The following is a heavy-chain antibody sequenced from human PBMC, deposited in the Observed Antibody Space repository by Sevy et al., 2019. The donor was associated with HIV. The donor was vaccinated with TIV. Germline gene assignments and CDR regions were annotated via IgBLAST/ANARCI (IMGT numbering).Heavy chain of an antibody. CDR2: ISQTYDGSKK. V-gene: IGHV3-30-3*01. CDR3: VRDNSRYFLFDH. CDR1: GFTFGSYV. Sequence: GGSLRLSCAASGFTFGSYVLHWVRQAPGKGLEWVALISQTYDGSKKYYADSVKGRFIISRDNSKNTLYVQIDSLKLEDTAVYYCVRDNSRYFLFDHWGQGTLVTVSS. J-gene: IGHJ4*02. D-gene: IGHD5-12*01.